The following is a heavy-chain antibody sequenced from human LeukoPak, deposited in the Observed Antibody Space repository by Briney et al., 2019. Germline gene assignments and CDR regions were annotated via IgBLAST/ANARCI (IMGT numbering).Heavy chain of an antibody. V-gene: IGHV3-30*02. CDR3: ATTVTTYFDY. Sequence: GRSLRLSCAASGFTFSSYGMHCVREAPGQGLEWVTFIRYDGTNKYYADSVKGRFTISRDNSKNTLYLQMNSLRAEDTAVYYCATTVTTYFDYWGQGTLVTVSS. CDR2: IRYDGTNK. J-gene: IGHJ4*02. D-gene: IGHD4-17*01. CDR1: GFTFSSYG.